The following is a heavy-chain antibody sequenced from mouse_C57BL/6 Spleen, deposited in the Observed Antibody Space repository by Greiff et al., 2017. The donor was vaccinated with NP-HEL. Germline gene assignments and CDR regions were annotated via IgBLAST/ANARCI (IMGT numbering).Heavy chain of an antibody. CDR3: ARGDYYGSSYGYFDV. Sequence: VQLQQSDAELVKPGASVKISCTVSGYTFTDHTIHWMKQRPEPGLEWIGYIYPRDGSTKYNEKFKGKATLTADKSSSTAYMQLNSLTSEDSAVYFCARGDYYGSSYGYFDVWGTGTTVTVSS. CDR2: IYPRDGST. CDR1: GYTFTDHT. V-gene: IGHV1-78*01. D-gene: IGHD1-1*01. J-gene: IGHJ1*03.